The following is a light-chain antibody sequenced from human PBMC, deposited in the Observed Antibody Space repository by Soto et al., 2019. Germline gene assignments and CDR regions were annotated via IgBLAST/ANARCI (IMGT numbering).Light chain of an antibody. Sequence: EIVLTQSPATLSVSPGERATFSCRASQTVTTNLAWYQQKPGQVPRLLIYAASTRATGIPARFSGSGFGTDFTLRISSLQSDDFAVYHCQQYQSWPHSFGQGTKLEIK. J-gene: IGKJ2*03. CDR2: AAS. V-gene: IGKV3-15*01. CDR3: QQYQSWPHS. CDR1: QTVTTN.